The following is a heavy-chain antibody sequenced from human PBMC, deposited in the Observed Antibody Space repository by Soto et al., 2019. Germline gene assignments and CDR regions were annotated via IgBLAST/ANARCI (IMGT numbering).Heavy chain of an antibody. D-gene: IGHD3-9*01. CDR1: GYTFTTYL. V-gene: IGHV5-51*01. Sequence: GEFLKISCQASGYTFTTYLVGWVRQMPGKGLEWMGIIYPDDSDTRYSPSFQGHVTISADKSISTAYLQWSSLKASDSATYYCARRDMLTGYVYFDYWGQGTQVTVSS. J-gene: IGHJ4*02. CDR3: ARRDMLTGYVYFDY. CDR2: IYPDDSDT.